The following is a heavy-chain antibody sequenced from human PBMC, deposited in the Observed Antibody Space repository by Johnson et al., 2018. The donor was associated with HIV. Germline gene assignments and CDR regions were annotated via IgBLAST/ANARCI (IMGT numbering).Heavy chain of an antibody. V-gene: IGHV3-30*02. Sequence: QVQLVESGGGVVQPGGSLRLSCAASGFTFSSYGMHWVRQAPGKGLEWVAFIRYDGSNKYYADSVKARFTISRDNSKSKLYLQMNSLRAEDTAVYYCAKDLSAPAAFDIWGQGTMVTVSS. CDR3: AKDLSAPAAFDI. J-gene: IGHJ3*02. CDR1: GFTFSSYG. CDR2: IRYDGSNK.